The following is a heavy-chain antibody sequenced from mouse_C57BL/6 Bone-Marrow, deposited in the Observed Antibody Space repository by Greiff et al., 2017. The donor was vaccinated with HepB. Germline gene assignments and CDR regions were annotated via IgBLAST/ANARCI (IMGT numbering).Heavy chain of an antibody. CDR1: GYTFTDYY. CDR2: IYPGSGNT. D-gene: IGHD1-1*01. Sequence: VKLVESGAELVRPGASVKLSCKASGYTFTDYYINWVKQRPGQGLEWIARIYPGSGNTYYNEKFKGKATLTAEKSSSTAYMQLSSLTSEDSAVYFCARNYYGSSPFAYWGQGTLVTVSA. CDR3: ARNYYGSSPFAY. J-gene: IGHJ3*01. V-gene: IGHV1-76*01.